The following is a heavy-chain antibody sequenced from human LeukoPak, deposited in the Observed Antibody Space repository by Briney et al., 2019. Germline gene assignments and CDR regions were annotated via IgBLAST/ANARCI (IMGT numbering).Heavy chain of an antibody. J-gene: IGHJ4*02. V-gene: IGHV1-18*01. CDR2: ISAYNGNT. CDR1: GYTFTSYG. CDR3: ARDVDCSGGSCYSEKYDY. Sequence: ASVKVSCKASGYTFTSYGISWVRQAPGQGLEWMGWISAYNGNTNYAQKLQGRVTMTTDTSTSTAYMELRSLRSDDTAVYYCARDVDCSGGSCYSEKYDYWGQETLVTVSS. D-gene: IGHD2-15*01.